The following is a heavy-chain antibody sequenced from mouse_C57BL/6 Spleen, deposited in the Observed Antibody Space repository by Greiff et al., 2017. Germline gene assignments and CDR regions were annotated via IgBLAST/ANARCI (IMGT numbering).Heavy chain of an antibody. V-gene: IGHV14-3*01. CDR3: AGSGGYGYDAWFAY. Sequence: EVQLQQSVAELVRPGASVKLSCTASGFNIKNTYMHWVKQRPEQGLEWIGRIDPANGNTKYAPKFQGKATITADTSSTTAYLQLSSLTAEDTAIYYYAGSGGYGYDAWFAYWGQGTLVTVSA. CDR2: IDPANGNT. CDR1: GFNIKNTY. D-gene: IGHD2-2*01. J-gene: IGHJ3*01.